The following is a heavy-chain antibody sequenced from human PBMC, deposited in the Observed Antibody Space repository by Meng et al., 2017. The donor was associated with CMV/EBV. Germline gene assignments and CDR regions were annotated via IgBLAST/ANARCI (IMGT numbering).Heavy chain of an antibody. V-gene: IGHV1-46*01. D-gene: IGHD3-16*01. CDR1: GYTFTSYY. CDR2: INPSGGST. CDR3: ARELRPESTALRGNYYYGMDV. J-gene: IGHJ6*02. Sequence: ASVKVSCKASGYTFTSYYMHWVRQAPGQGLEWMGIINPSGGSTSYAQKFRGRVTMTRDTSTSTVYMELSSLRSEDTAVYYCARELRPESTALRGNYYYGMDVWGQGTTVTVSS.